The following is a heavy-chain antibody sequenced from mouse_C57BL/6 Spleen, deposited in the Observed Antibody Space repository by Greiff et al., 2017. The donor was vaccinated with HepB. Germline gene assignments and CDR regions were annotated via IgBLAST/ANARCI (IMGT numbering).Heavy chain of an antibody. V-gene: IGHV1-52*01. Sequence: QVHVKQSGAELVRPGSSVKLSCKASGYTFTSYWMHWVKQRPIQGLEWIGNIDPSDSETHYNQKFKDKATLTVDKSSSTAYMQLSSLTSEDSAVYYCASAVVPYAMDYWGQGTSVTVSS. D-gene: IGHD1-1*01. CDR1: GYTFTSYW. J-gene: IGHJ4*01. CDR2: IDPSDSET. CDR3: ASAVVPYAMDY.